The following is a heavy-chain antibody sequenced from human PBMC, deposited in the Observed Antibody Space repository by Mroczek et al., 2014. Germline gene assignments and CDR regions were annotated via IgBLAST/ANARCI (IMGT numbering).Heavy chain of an antibody. CDR1: GGSFSGYY. Sequence: QVQLQQWGAGLLKPSETLSLTCAVYGGSFSGYYWSWIRQPPGKGLEWIGEINHSGSTNYNPSLKSRVTISVDTSKNQFSLKLSSVTAADTAVYYCARGIAAAGNDYWGQGTLVTVSS. CDR3: ARGIAAAGNDY. CDR2: INHSGST. V-gene: IGHV4-34*01. D-gene: IGHD6-13*01. J-gene: IGHJ4*02.